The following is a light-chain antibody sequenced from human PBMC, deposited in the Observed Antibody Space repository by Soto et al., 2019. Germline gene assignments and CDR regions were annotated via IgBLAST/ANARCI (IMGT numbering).Light chain of an antibody. J-gene: IGKJ4*02. CDR2: DAS. V-gene: IGKV3-20*01. CDR3: QQCTSYQLK. Sequence: EFVLTQSPGTLSLSPGERATLSCRASQTVRNNYLAWYQQKPGQAPRLLIYDASSRATGIPDRFSGGGSGTDFTLTISRLEPEDFAVYYCQQCTSYQLKSGGGTKVDIK. CDR1: QTVRNNY.